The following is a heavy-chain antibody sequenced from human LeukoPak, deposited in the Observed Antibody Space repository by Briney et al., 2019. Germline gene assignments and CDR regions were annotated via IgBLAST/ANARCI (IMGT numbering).Heavy chain of an antibody. V-gene: IGHV3-48*04. CDR2: ITTSSSGI. Sequence: GGSLRLSCAASGFTFSTYTMNWVRPAPGKGLEWVSYITTSSSGIFYADSVKGRFTISRDNAKNSLYLQMSSLRAEDTAVYYCGRYQDWAFEYWGQGTLVAVSS. J-gene: IGHJ4*02. CDR1: GFTFSTYT. D-gene: IGHD3/OR15-3a*01. CDR3: GRYQDWAFEY.